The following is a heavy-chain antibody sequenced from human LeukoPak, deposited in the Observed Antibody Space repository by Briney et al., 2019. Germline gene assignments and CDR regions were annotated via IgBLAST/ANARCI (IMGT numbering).Heavy chain of an antibody. V-gene: IGHV3-7*01. CDR2: IKEDGSEK. D-gene: IGHD3-22*01. J-gene: IGHJ4*02. CDR3: ARDLYRIVVVPHYFDY. CDR1: GFTFSKYW. Sequence: PGGSLRLSCAASGFTFSKYWMSWVRQAPGKGLEGVANIKEDGSEKYYVDSVKGRFTISRDNAKKSLYLQMNSLRAADTAVYYCARDLYRIVVVPHYFDYWGQGTLVTVSS.